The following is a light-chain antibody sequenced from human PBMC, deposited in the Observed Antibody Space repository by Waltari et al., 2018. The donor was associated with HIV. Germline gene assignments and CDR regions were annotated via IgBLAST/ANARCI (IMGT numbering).Light chain of an antibody. J-gene: IGLJ1*01. Sequence: QSVLTQPPSASGAPGRGVTISCSGSSPNIGQNTVNWYPQIPGSAPKRLIYRRDLRARGVPDRFACSKSGSSASLVISGLQSDDEADYYCAAWDESLHGYVFGPGTTVTVL. CDR3: AAWDESLHGYV. CDR1: SPNIGQNT. V-gene: IGLV1-44*01. CDR2: RRD.